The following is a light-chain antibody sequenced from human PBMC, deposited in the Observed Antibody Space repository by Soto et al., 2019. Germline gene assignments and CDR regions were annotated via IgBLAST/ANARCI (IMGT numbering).Light chain of an antibody. CDR3: QQVKTYPRT. V-gene: IGKV1-5*01. CDR2: EES. CDR1: QSVSGW. J-gene: IGKJ4*01. Sequence: DIQMTQSPPTLYASVGDRVTITCRASQSVSGWLAWYQQKPGKAPRLLIYEESTLHSGVPSRFSGRKSGTQFTLTIDSLQPEDFATYYCQQVKTYPRTFGGGTKVDIK.